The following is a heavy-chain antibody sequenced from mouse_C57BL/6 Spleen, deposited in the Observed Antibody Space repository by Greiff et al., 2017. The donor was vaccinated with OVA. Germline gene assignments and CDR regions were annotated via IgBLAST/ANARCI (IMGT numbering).Heavy chain of an antibody. CDR3: ARSDGYDHYYAMDY. D-gene: IGHD2-2*01. Sequence: QLQQSGAELARPGASVKLSCKASGYTFTSYGISWVKQRTGQGLEWIGEIYPRSGNTYYNEKFKGKATLTADKSSSTAYMELRSLTSEDSAVYFCARSDGYDHYYAMDYWGQGTSVTVSS. J-gene: IGHJ4*01. CDR2: IYPRSGNT. CDR1: GYTFTSYG. V-gene: IGHV1-81*01.